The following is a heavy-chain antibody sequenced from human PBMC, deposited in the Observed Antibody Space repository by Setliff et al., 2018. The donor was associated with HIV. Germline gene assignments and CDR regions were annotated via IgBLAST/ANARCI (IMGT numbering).Heavy chain of an antibody. Sequence: ASVKVSCKASGYTFTSYHINWVRQAAGQGLEWMGWMSTINGNVGYAPKFRGRVTMTRNTSIGTAYMELSSLTSEDKAVYYCARDYSSYWYYLDSWGQGSLVTVSS. V-gene: IGHV1-8*02. CDR2: MSTINGNV. CDR3: ARDYSSYWYYLDS. D-gene: IGHD6-13*01. CDR1: GYTFTSYH. J-gene: IGHJ4*02.